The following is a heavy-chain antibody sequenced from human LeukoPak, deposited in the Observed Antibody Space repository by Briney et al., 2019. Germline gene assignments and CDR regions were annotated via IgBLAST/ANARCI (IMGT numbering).Heavy chain of an antibody. CDR2: IRSTANGYAT. CDR1: GFIFTSSA. CDR3: TGNYYGSGSYADFDY. V-gene: IGHV3-73*01. Sequence: PGGSLRLSCAACGFIFTSSAMSWLRQASGKGLGGVGRIRSTANGYATAYAASVKGRFTISRDDSKNTAYLQMDSLKTEDTAVYYCTGNYYGSGSYADFDYWGQGTLVTVSS. D-gene: IGHD3-10*01. J-gene: IGHJ4*02.